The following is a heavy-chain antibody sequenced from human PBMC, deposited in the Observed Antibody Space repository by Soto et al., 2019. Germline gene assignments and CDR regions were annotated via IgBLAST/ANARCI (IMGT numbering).Heavy chain of an antibody. V-gene: IGHV3-48*01. D-gene: IGHD4-17*01. CDR3: ARSSHVIGLRYFDL. CDR1: GFTLSSYS. CDR2: IHSNAI. J-gene: IGHJ4*02. Sequence: EVQLVESGGGLVQPGGSLRLSCAASGFTLSSYSFNWVRQAPGKGLEWISYIHSNAIYYSDSVKGRFTISRDTAKKSLNLQMNRLRVEDTAVYYCARSSHVIGLRYFDLWGQGTLVTVSS.